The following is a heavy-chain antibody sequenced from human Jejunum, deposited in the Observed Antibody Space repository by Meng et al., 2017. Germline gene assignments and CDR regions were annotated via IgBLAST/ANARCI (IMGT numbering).Heavy chain of an antibody. V-gene: IGHV3-23*04. CDR2: FAANNST. J-gene: IGHJ4*02. CDR3: AKLTSF. CDR1: GFTFSISS. Sequence: VQLVESGGGLVQPGGSLRLSCAASGFTFSISSMSWVRQAPGKGLEWVSTFAANNSTYYAESVKGRFTISRDNSKNTLSLQMNSLRAEDTAVYYCAKLTSFWGQGTLVTVSS. D-gene: IGHD3-16*01.